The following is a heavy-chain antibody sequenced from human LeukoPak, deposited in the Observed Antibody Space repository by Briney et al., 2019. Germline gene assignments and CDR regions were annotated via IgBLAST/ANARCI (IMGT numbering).Heavy chain of an antibody. J-gene: IGHJ4*02. Sequence: ASVKVSCKASGYTFTCYYMHWVRQAPGQGLEWMGWINPNSGGTNYAQKLQGRVTMTRDTSISTAYMELSRLRSDDTAVYYCARNLAKYSNYPDYWGQGTLVTVSS. V-gene: IGHV1-2*02. CDR3: ARNLAKYSNYPDY. D-gene: IGHD4-11*01. CDR1: GYTFTCYY. CDR2: INPNSGGT.